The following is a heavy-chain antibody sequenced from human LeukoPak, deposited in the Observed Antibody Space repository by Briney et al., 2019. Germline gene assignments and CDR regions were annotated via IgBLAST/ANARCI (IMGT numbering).Heavy chain of an antibody. V-gene: IGHV3-48*01. CDR1: GFTFSSYS. J-gene: IGHJ4*02. D-gene: IGHD6-19*01. CDR3: ARRGFVAGLKGFSDY. CDR2: ISSSSSTI. Sequence: GGSLRLSCAASGFTFSSYSMNRVRQAPGKGLEWVSYISSSSSTIYYADSVKGRFTISRDNAENSLYLQMNSLRAEDTAVYYCARRGFVAGLKGFSDYWGQGTLVTVSS.